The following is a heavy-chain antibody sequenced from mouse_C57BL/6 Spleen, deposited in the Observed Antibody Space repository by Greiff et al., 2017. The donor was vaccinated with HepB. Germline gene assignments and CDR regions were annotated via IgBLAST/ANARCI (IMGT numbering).Heavy chain of an antibody. CDR2: ISYDGSN. D-gene: IGHD2-4*01. CDR1: GYSITSGYY. J-gene: IGHJ3*01. Sequence: DVKLQESGPGLVKPSQSLSLTCSVPGYSITSGYYWNWIRQFPGNKLEWMGYISYDGSNNYNPSLKNRISITRDTSKNQFFLKLNSVTTEDTATYYCARGGYDYEWFAYWGQGTLVTVSA. CDR3: ARGGYDYEWFAY. V-gene: IGHV3-6*01.